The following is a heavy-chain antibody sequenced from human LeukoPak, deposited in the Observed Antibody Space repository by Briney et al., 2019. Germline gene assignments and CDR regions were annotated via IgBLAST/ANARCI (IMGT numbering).Heavy chain of an antibody. J-gene: IGHJ5*02. Sequence: ASVKLSYKASGYSFTDYYIHWVRQAPGQGLEWMGRINPDSGDANSAQKFQGRVIMTRDTSISTAYMELRRLRSDDTATYYCAKDHGFIGSSWFDPWGQGTLVTVSS. D-gene: IGHD2-2*01. CDR2: INPDSGDA. CDR1: GYSFTDYY. V-gene: IGHV1-2*06. CDR3: AKDHGFIGSSWFDP.